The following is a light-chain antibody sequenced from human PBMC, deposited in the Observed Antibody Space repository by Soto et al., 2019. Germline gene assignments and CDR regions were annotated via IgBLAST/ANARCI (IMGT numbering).Light chain of an antibody. CDR1: SGHSSYA. J-gene: IGLJ1*01. V-gene: IGLV4-69*01. CDR2: LNSDGSH. Sequence: QSVLTQSPSASASLGASVKLTCTLSSGHSSYAIAWHQQQPEKGPRYLMKLNSDGSHSKGDGIPDRFSGSSSGAERYLTISSLQSEEEADYYCQTWGTGIHYVFGTGTKLTVL. CDR3: QTWGTGIHYV.